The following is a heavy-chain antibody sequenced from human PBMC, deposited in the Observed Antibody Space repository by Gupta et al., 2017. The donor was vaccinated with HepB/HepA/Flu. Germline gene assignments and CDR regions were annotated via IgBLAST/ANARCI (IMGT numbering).Heavy chain of an antibody. Sequence: EVQLVESGGKLVKPGGSLRLSCAASGFSFRDHWMHWVRQAPGEGLVWVSRISSDGSIITYAKSVKGRFTISRDNAENTVHLQMKSLRDEDTATYYCARERRMQDDAFDLWGQGTVVTVSS. CDR3: ARERRMQDDAFDL. J-gene: IGHJ3*01. CDR2: ISSDGSII. V-gene: IGHV3-74*03. D-gene: IGHD1-26*01. CDR1: GFSFRDHW.